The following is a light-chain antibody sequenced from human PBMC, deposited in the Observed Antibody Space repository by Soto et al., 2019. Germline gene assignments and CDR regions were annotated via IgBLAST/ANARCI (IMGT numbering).Light chain of an antibody. V-gene: IGKV3-20*01. CDR2: GAS. CDR3: QQYVSSVT. CDR1: QSVDSSF. Sequence: EIVLTQSPGFLSLSPGERATLSCRASQSVDSSFFAWYQQKPGQAPRLLIYGASKRATGIADRFSGSGSGTDFTLTISRLEPEDFAVYYCQQYVSSVTFGQGTKVEMK. J-gene: IGKJ1*01.